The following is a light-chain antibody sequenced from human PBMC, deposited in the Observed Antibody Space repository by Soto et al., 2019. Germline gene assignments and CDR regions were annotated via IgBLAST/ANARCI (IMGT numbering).Light chain of an antibody. V-gene: IGLV1-47*01. Sequence: QSVLTQPPSASGTPGQRVTISCSGSSSNIGSNYVYWYQQFRGTAPKVLIYRNNQRPSGVPDRFSGSKSGTSVSLAISGLRSEDEADYYCAAWDDSLSGWVFGGGTKSPS. J-gene: IGLJ3*02. CDR2: RNN. CDR1: SSNIGSNY. CDR3: AAWDDSLSGWV.